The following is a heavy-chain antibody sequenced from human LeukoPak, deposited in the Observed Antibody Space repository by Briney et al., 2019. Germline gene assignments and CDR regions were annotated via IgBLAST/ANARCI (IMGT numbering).Heavy chain of an antibody. CDR2: INHSGST. V-gene: IGHV4-34*01. D-gene: IGHD4-17*01. J-gene: IGHJ4*02. CDR1: GGSFSGYY. CDR3: AMSYGDYPELDY. Sequence: RTSETLSLTCAVYGGSFSGYYWSWIRQPPGKGLEWIGEINHSGSTNYNPSLKSRVTISVDTSKNQFSLKLSSVTAADTAVYYCAMSYGDYPELDYWGQGTLVTVSS.